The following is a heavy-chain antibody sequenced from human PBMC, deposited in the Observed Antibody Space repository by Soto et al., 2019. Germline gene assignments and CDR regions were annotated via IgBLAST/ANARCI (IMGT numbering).Heavy chain of an antibody. V-gene: IGHV3-30*03. CDR1: GFTFSSYG. J-gene: IGHJ3*02. CDR3: ARARRGYSSSWFLDHDAFDI. CDR2: ISYDGSNK. D-gene: IGHD6-13*01. Sequence: PGGSLRLSCAASGFTFSSYGMHWVRQAPGKGLEWVAVISYDGSNKYYADSVKGRFTINPDTSKNQFSLQLNSVTPEDTAVYYCARARRGYSSSWFLDHDAFDIWGQGTMVTVSS.